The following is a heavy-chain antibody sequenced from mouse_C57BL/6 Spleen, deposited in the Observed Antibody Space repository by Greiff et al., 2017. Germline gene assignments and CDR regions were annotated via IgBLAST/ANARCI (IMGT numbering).Heavy chain of an antibody. CDR1: GFTFSSYG. J-gene: IGHJ1*03. D-gene: IGHD1-1*01. CDR2: ISSGGSYT. CDR3: ARPPSAEYGSNWYFDV. Sequence: EVKVVESGGDLVKPGGSLKLSCAASGFTFSSYGMSWVRQTPDKRLEWVATISSGGSYTYYPDSVKGRFTISRDTANTTLYLQMCSMKADDTAMYLSARPPSAEYGSNWYFDVWGTGTTVTVYS. V-gene: IGHV5-6*01.